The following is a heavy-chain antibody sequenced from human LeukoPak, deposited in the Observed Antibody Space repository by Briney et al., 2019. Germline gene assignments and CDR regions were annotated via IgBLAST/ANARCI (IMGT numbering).Heavy chain of an antibody. V-gene: IGHV4-61*09. D-gene: IGHD3-10*01. CDR3: ARGPMVRGVIPLSFDY. CDR1: GGSISSGSYY. CDR2: IYTSGST. J-gene: IGHJ4*02. Sequence: SQTVSLTCTVSGGSISSGSYYWSWIRQPAGKGLEWIGHIYTSGSTNYNPSLKSRVTISVDTSKNQFSLKLSSVTAADTAVYYCARGPMVRGVIPLSFDYWGQGTLVTVSS.